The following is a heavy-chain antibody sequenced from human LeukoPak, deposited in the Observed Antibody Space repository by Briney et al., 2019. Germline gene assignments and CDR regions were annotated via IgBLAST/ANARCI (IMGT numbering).Heavy chain of an antibody. Sequence: PSETLSLTCTVSGGYISSYYWSWIRQPPGKGLEWIGYIYYSGSTNYNPSLKSRVTISVDTSKNQFSLKLSSVTAADTAVYYCARAFCSGGSCSTFQHWGQGTLVTVSS. J-gene: IGHJ1*01. CDR3: ARAFCSGGSCSTFQH. CDR1: GGYISSYY. D-gene: IGHD2-15*01. V-gene: IGHV4-59*12. CDR2: IYYSGST.